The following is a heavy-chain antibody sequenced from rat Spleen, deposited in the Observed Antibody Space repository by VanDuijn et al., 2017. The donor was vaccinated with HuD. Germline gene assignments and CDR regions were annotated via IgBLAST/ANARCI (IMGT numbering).Heavy chain of an antibody. CDR1: GFTFNNYW. J-gene: IGHJ1*01. Sequence: EVQLVESGGGLVQPGRSLKLSCVASGFTFNNYWMTWIRQAPTKGLEWVASISYDGTATYYRDSVKGRFTISRDNAKNTLYLQMNSLRSEDTATYYCVRLYNNHGYWYFDFWGPGTMVTVSS. CDR3: VRLYNNHGYWYFDF. V-gene: IGHV5-29*01. CDR2: ISYDGTAT. D-gene: IGHD1-5*01.